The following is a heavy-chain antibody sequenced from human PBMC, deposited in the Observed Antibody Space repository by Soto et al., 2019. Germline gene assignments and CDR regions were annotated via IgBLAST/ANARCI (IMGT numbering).Heavy chain of an antibody. CDR3: VRGGSGATSADVFEA. CDR2: ISSTSSPI. V-gene: IGHV3-21*01. J-gene: IGHJ3*01. CDR1: GFSFSSYS. Sequence: EVQLVESGGGLVRPGGSLRLSCAASGFSFSSYSINWVRQAPGKGLEWVSSISSTSSPIFYADSVKGRFTISRDNAKNSLNLQMNGLGAEDTAVYYCVRGGSGATSADVFEAWGQGTLVTVSS. D-gene: IGHD3-10*01.